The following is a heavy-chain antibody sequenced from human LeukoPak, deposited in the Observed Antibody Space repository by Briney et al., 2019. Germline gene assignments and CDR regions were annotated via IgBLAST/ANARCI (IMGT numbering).Heavy chain of an antibody. Sequence: PSKTLSLTCAVYGGSFSGYYWSWIRQPPGKGLEWIGEINHSGSTNYNPSLKSRVTISVDTSKNQFSLKLSSVTAADTAVYYCARYLAAAGNRRLNYWGQGTLVTVSS. V-gene: IGHV4-34*01. CDR1: GGSFSGYY. CDR3: ARYLAAAGNRRLNY. D-gene: IGHD6-13*01. CDR2: INHSGST. J-gene: IGHJ4*02.